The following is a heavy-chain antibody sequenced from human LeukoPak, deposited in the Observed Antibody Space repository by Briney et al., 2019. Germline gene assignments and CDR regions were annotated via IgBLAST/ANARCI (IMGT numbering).Heavy chain of an antibody. CDR3: ARDVIAVAGTS. V-gene: IGHV3-21*01. D-gene: IGHD6-19*01. J-gene: IGHJ4*02. Sequence: GGSLRLTCAASGFTFSSYSINWVRQAPGKGLEWVSSISSSSSYIYYADSVKGRFTISRDNAKNSLYLQMNSLRAEDTAVYYCARDVIAVAGTSWGQGTLVTVSS. CDR1: GFTFSSYS. CDR2: ISSSSSYI.